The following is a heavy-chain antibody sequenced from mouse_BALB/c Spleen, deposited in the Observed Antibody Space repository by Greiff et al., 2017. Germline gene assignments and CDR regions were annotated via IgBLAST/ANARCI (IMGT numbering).Heavy chain of an antibody. CDR1: GYTFTDYN. CDR3: ARGAWYFDV. J-gene: IGHJ1*01. V-gene: IGHV1S29*02. Sequence: EVKLQESGPELVKPGASVKISCKASGYTFTDYNMHWVKQSHGKSLEWIGYIYPYNGGTGYNQKFKSKATLTVDNSSSTAYMELRSLTSEDSAVYYCARGAWYFDVWGAGTTVTVSS. CDR2: IYPYNGGT.